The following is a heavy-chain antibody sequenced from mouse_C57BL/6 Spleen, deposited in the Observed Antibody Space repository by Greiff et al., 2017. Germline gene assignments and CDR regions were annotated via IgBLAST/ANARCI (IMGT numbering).Heavy chain of an antibody. V-gene: IGHV1-66*01. Sequence: VKLMESGPELVKPGASVKISCKASGYSFTSYYIHWVKQRPGQGLEWIGWIYPGSGNTKYNEKFKGKATLTADTSSSTAYMQLSSLTSEDSAVYYCARWMDYWGQGTSVTVSS. CDR2: IYPGSGNT. J-gene: IGHJ4*01. CDR3: ARWMDY. CDR1: GYSFTSYY.